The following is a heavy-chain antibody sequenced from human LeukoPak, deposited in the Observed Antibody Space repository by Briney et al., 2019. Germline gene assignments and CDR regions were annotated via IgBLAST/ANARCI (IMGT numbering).Heavy chain of an antibody. Sequence: ASVKVSCKVSGYTLTELSMHWVRQAPGKGLEWMGGFDPGDGETIYAQKFQGRVTMTEDTSTDTAYMELSSLRSEDTAVYYCATVWLQLARAFDIWGQGTMVTVSS. D-gene: IGHD1-1*01. CDR3: ATVWLQLARAFDI. V-gene: IGHV1-24*01. J-gene: IGHJ3*02. CDR1: GYTLTELS. CDR2: FDPGDGET.